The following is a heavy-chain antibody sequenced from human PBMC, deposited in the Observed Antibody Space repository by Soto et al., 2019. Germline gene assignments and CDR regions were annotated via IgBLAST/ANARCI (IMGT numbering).Heavy chain of an antibody. J-gene: IGHJ4*02. D-gene: IGHD6-13*01. Sequence: QLQLQESGSGLVKPSQTLSLTCAVSGGSISSGGYSWSWIRQPPGKGLEWIGYIYHSGSTYYTPALNSRVTTSVDRSKNQFSLKLSSVTAADTAVYYCARAGPIAAEDWGQGTLVTVSS. CDR2: IYHSGST. CDR1: GGSISSGGYS. CDR3: ARAGPIAAED. V-gene: IGHV4-30-2*01.